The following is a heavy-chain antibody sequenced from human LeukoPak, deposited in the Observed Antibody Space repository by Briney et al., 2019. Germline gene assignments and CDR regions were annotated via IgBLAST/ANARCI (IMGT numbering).Heavy chain of an antibody. CDR2: ILPIFGTA. D-gene: IGHD2-2*03. V-gene: IGHV1-69*05. Sequence: ASVKVSCKASGATFSSYAISWVRQAPRQGLEWMGGILPIFGTANYAQKFQGRVTITTDESTSTAYMELSSLRSEDTAVYYCARSRRMGIVVVPAIYMDVWGKGTTVTVSS. J-gene: IGHJ6*03. CDR3: ARSRRMGIVVVPAIYMDV. CDR1: GATFSSYA.